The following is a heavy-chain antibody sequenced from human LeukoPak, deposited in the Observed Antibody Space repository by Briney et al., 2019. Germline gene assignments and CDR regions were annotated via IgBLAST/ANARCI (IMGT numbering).Heavy chain of an antibody. CDR3: ARGLYDFWSGYYREYYFDY. J-gene: IGHJ4*02. Sequence: SETLSLTCAVYGGSFSGCYWSWIRQPPGKGLEWIGEINHSGSTNYNPSLKSRVTISVDTSKNQFSLKLSSVTAADTAVYYCARGLYDFWSGYYREYYFDYWGQGTLVTVSS. CDR1: GGSFSGCY. V-gene: IGHV4-34*01. D-gene: IGHD3-3*01. CDR2: INHSGST.